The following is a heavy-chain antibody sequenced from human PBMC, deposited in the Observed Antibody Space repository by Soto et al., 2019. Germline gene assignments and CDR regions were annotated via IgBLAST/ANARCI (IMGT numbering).Heavy chain of an antibody. J-gene: IGHJ3*01. D-gene: IGHD1-26*01. CDR3: ARGDRGAFDL. V-gene: IGHV3-74*01. CDR1: GFTFDYYW. CDR2: IYSDGTST. Sequence: EVQLVESGGGLVQPGESLRLSCAASGFTFDYYWIHWVRQAPGKGLVWVSCIYSDGTSTTYADSVKGRFTISRDNAKNTVTLQMNSLRADDTAVYYCARGDRGAFDLWGQRTVVTVSS.